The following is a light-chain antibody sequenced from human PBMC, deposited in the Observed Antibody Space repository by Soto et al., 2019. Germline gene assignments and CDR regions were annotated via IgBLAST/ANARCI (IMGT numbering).Light chain of an antibody. CDR3: QQYGNSPGFFT. CDR2: DAS. J-gene: IGKJ3*01. V-gene: IGKV3-20*01. CDR1: QSVTSTY. Sequence: EIVLTQSPGTLSLSPGERATLSCRASQSVTSTYLAWYQQKPGQAPRLLIYDASSRATGIPDRFSGSGSGTDFSLTIRRLEPEDFAVYYCQQYGNSPGFFTFGPGTKVDIK.